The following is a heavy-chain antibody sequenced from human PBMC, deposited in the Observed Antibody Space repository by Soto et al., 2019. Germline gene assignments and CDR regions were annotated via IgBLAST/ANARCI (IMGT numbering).Heavy chain of an antibody. J-gene: IGHJ4*02. V-gene: IGHV3-73*01. CDR2: VRNKANTYAT. D-gene: IGHD3-9*01. Sequence: PGGSLRLSCSASGFAFSGSSIHWVRQASGKGLEWVGRVRNKANTYATAYAASVKGRFTISRDGSKNTASLQLNSLKTEDTAVYYCTRHPYYDILTGFYNADMYFDYWGQGALVTVSS. CDR3: TRHPYYDILTGFYNADMYFDY. CDR1: GFAFSGSS.